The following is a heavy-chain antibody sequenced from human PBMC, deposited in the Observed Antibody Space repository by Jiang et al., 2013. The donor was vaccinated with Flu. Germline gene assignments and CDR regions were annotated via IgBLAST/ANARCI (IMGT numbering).Heavy chain of an antibody. CDR1: GYSFIKSG. Sequence: SGAEVKKPGASVKVSCKASGYSFIKSGITWVRQAPGQGLEWMGWISTYNSNTNYAQKFQGRVTMTTDTSTSTAYMELGSLRSDDTAIYYCAKDEGLQDDVFDIWGQGTVVTVSS. CDR2: ISTYNSNT. J-gene: IGHJ3*02. V-gene: IGHV1-18*01. CDR3: AKDEGLQDDVFDI.